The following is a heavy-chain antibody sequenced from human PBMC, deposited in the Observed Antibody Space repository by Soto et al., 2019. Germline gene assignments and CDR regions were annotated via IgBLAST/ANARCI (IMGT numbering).Heavy chain of an antibody. CDR3: AHRGDCISTSCYEATFDY. J-gene: IGHJ4*02. V-gene: IGHV2-5*02. CDR1: GFSLSTSGVG. CDR2: IYWDDDK. Sequence: QITLKESGPTLVKPTQTLALTCTFSGFSLSTSGVGVGWIRQPPGKALEWLALIYWDDDKRYSPSLKSRLTITKDTSKNQVVLTMTNMDPVDTATYYCAHRGDCISTSCYEATFDYWGQGTLVTVSS. D-gene: IGHD2-2*01.